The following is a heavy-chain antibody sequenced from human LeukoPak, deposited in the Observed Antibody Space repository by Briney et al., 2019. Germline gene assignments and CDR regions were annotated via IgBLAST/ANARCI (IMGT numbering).Heavy chain of an antibody. CDR3: ARGISKDDTVTTSSYFDY. CDR2: IYYSGST. CDR1: GGSISSYY. J-gene: IGHJ4*02. D-gene: IGHD4-17*01. V-gene: IGHV4-59*01. Sequence: PSETLSLTCTVSGGSISSYYWSWIRQPPGKGLEWIGYIYYSGSTNYNPSLKSRVTISVDTSKNQFSLKLSSVTAADTAVYYGARGISKDDTVTTSSYFDYWGQGTLVTVSS.